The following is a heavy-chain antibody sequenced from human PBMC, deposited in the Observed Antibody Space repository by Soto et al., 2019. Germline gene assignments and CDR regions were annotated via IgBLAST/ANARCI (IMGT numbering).Heavy chain of an antibody. J-gene: IGHJ4*02. Sequence: SETRSLTCAVYGGSFSGYYWSWIRQPPGKGLEWIGEINHSGSTNYNPSLKSRVTISVDTSKNQFSLKLSSVTAADTAVYYCARRYCSGGSCYSGGISYWGQGTLVTVSS. V-gene: IGHV4-34*01. CDR3: ARRYCSGGSCYSGGISY. CDR1: GGSFSGYY. CDR2: INHSGST. D-gene: IGHD2-15*01.